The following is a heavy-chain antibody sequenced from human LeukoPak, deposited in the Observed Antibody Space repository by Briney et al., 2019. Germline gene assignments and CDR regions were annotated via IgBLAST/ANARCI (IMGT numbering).Heavy chain of an antibody. Sequence: GGSLRLSCVASGFTFNTYAMNWVRQAPGKGLEWVTYISSSSSTIYYADSARGRFAISRDNARKSLYLQMNSLRAEDTAVYYCARQLVSSYYGMDVWGQGTTVTVSS. D-gene: IGHD6-6*01. CDR3: ARQLVSSYYGMDV. CDR1: GFTFNTYA. V-gene: IGHV3-48*01. CDR2: ISSSSSTI. J-gene: IGHJ6*02.